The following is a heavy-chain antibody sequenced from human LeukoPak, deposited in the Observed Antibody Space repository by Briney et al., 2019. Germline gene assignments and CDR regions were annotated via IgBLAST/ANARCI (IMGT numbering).Heavy chain of an antibody. J-gene: IGHJ4*02. CDR3: ARSNYYDSRRFDS. Sequence: GGSLRLSCAVSLFTVSGHYMSWVRPAPGRGLEWVSVMYSGGSTYYADSVKGRFTISRDNSKNTLYLQMHSLRAEDTAVYYCARSNYYDSRRFDSWGQGTLVTVSS. D-gene: IGHD3-22*01. V-gene: IGHV3-53*01. CDR1: LFTVSGHY. CDR2: MYSGGST.